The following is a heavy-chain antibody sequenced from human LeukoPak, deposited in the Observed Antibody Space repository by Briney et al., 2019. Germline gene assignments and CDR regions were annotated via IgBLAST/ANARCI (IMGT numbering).Heavy chain of an antibody. V-gene: IGHV3-23*01. CDR1: GFTFSNYA. D-gene: IGHD5-12*01. Sequence: GGSLRLSCAVSGFTFSNYAMSWVRQAPGKGLEWVSAISGTGGSTYYADSVKGRFTISRDNSKNTLYLQMNSLRAEDTAVYYCAKDINIMATAPSVWGQGTLVTVSS. CDR3: AKDINIMATAPSV. J-gene: IGHJ4*02. CDR2: ISGTGGST.